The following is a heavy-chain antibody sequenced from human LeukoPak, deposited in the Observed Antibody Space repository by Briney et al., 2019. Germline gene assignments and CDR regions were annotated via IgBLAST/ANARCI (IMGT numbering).Heavy chain of an antibody. V-gene: IGHV5-51*01. CDR3: ARLGCSSTSCYTWGDDAFDI. D-gene: IGHD2-2*02. CDR1: GYSFTSYW. Sequence: GESLKISCKGSGYSFTSYWIGWVRQMPGKGLEWMGIIYPGDSDTRYSPSFQGQVTISADKSISTAYLQWSSLKASDTAMYYCARLGCSSTSCYTWGDDAFDIWGQGTMVTVSS. CDR2: IYPGDSDT. J-gene: IGHJ3*02.